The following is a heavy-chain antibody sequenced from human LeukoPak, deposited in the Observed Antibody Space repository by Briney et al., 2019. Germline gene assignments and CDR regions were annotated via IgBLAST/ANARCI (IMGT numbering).Heavy chain of an antibody. V-gene: IGHV3-23*01. J-gene: IGHJ4*02. CDR2: ISGSGGKT. CDR3: AKDFVHYYDSSGPYYFDY. CDR1: GFPFNIYA. Sequence: GGSLRLSCAASGFPFNIYAMNWVRQAPGKGLEWVSAISGSGGKTYYADSVKGRFTISRDNSKNTLYLQMDSLRAEDTAVYYCAKDFVHYYDSSGPYYFDYWGQGTLVTVSS. D-gene: IGHD3-22*01.